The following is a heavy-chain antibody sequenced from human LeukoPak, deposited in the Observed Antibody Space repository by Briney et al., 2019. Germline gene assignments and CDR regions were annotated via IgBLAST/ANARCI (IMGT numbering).Heavy chain of an antibody. Sequence: PGGSLRLSCAASGFTFSSYSMNWVRQAPGKGLEWVSSISSSSSYIYYADSVKGRFTISRDNAKNSLYLQMNSLRAEDTAVYYCARDGLSYYDXSGDLXFDYWXXXXLVXVSS. CDR3: ARDGLSYYDXSGDLXFDY. J-gene: IGHJ4*01. CDR1: GFTFSSYS. V-gene: IGHV3-21*01. CDR2: ISSSSSYI. D-gene: IGHD3-22*01.